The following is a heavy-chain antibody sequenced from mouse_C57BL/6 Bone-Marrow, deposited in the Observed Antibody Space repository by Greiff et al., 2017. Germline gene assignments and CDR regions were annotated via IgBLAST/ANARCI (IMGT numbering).Heavy chain of an antibody. D-gene: IGHD1-1*01. V-gene: IGHV6-6*01. J-gene: IGHJ2*01. CDR2: IRNKANNHAT. Sequence: EVMLVESGGGLVQPGGSMKLSCAASGFTFSDAWMDWVRQSPEKGLEWVAEIRNKANNHATYYAESVKGRFTISRDDSKSSVYLQMNSLRAEDTGIYYCTRFYYYGSSLYYFDYWGQGTTLTVSS. CDR1: GFTFSDAW. CDR3: TRFYYYGSSLYYFDY.